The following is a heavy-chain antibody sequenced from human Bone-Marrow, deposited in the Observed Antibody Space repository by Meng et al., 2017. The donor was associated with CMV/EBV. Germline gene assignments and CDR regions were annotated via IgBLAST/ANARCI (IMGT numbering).Heavy chain of an antibody. D-gene: IGHD2-21*01. CDR1: GGSSSSSNW. V-gene: IGHV4-4*02. CDR2: IYHSGST. Sequence: GGSSSSSNWWSWVRQPPGKGLEWIGEIYHSGSTNYNPSLKSRVTISVDKSKNQFSLKLSSVTAADTAVYYCARVIVVVIASSWFDPWGQGTLVTVSS. J-gene: IGHJ5*02. CDR3: ARVIVVVIASSWFDP.